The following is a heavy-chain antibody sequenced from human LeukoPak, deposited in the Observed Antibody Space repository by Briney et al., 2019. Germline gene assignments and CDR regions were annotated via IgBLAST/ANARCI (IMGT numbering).Heavy chain of an antibody. Sequence: PGGSPRLSCAASGFTFSSYGMHWVRQAPGKGLEWVAVISYDGSNKYYADSVKGRFTISRDNSKNTLYLQMNSLRAEDTAVYYCAKPMSYYIGPYFDYWGQGTLVTVSS. CDR2: ISYDGSNK. D-gene: IGHD1-26*01. V-gene: IGHV3-30*18. CDR1: GFTFSSYG. J-gene: IGHJ4*02. CDR3: AKPMSYYIGPYFDY.